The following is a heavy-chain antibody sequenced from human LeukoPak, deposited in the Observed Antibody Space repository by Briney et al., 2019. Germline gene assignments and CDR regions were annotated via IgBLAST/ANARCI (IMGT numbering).Heavy chain of an antibody. CDR1: GFTFSSYA. Sequence: PGRSLRLSCAASGFTFSSYAMHWVRQAPGKGLEWVAVISYDGSNKYYADSVKGRFTISRDNSKNTLYLQMNSLRAEDTAVYYCAREGDYGYYFDYWGQGTLVTVSS. CDR3: AREGDYGYYFDY. CDR2: ISYDGSNK. V-gene: IGHV3-30-3*01. D-gene: IGHD4-17*01. J-gene: IGHJ4*02.